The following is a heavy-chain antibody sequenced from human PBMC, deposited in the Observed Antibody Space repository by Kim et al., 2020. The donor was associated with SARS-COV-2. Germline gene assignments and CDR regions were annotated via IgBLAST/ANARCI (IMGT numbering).Heavy chain of an antibody. Sequence: SETLSLTCTVSGGSISSSSYYWGWIRQPPGKGLEWIGSIYYSGSTYYNPSLKSRVTISVDTSKNQFSLKLSSVTAADTAVYYCARHGRYFDWLLYAGRTNGIDPWGQGTLVTVSS. J-gene: IGHJ5*02. CDR1: GGSISSSSYY. D-gene: IGHD3-9*01. CDR3: ARHGRYFDWLLYAGRTNGIDP. CDR2: IYYSGST. V-gene: IGHV4-39*01.